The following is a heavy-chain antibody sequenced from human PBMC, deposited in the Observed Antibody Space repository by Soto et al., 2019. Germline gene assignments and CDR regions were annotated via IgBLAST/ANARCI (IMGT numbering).Heavy chain of an antibody. J-gene: IGHJ5*02. CDR2: ISSSSSYI. CDR3: ARVKDSSSVNWFDP. Sequence: GGSLRLSCAASGFTFSSYSMNWVRQAPGKGLEWVSSISSSSSYIYYADSVKGRFTISRDNAKNSLYLQMNSLRAEDTAVYYCARVKDSSSVNWFDPWGQGTLVTVSS. CDR1: GFTFSSYS. D-gene: IGHD6-6*01. V-gene: IGHV3-21*01.